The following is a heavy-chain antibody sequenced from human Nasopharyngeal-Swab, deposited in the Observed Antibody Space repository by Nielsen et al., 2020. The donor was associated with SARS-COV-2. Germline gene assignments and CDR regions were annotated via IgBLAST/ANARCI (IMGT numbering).Heavy chain of an antibody. J-gene: IGHJ4*02. CDR2: ISGSGGST. V-gene: IGHV3-23*01. CDR3: AVTASTSRFFDY. D-gene: IGHD2-21*02. CDR1: GFTFSSYA. Sequence: GESLKISCAASGFTFSSYAMRWVRQAPGKGLEWVSAISGSGGSTYYADSVKGRFTISRDNSKNTLYLQMNSLRAEDTAVYYCAVTASTSRFFDYWGQGTLVTVSS.